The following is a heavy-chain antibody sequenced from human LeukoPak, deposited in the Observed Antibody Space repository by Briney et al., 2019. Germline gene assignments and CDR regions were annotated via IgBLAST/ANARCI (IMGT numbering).Heavy chain of an antibody. Sequence: GGSLRLSCAASGFTFSDYYMSWVRQAPGRGLEWVSAISGSGGSTYYADSVKGRFTISRDNSKNTLYLQMSSLRAEDTAVYYCAKDSSNLAASFDYWGQGTLVTVSS. D-gene: IGHD4-11*01. V-gene: IGHV3-23*01. CDR3: AKDSSNLAASFDY. CDR2: ISGSGGST. J-gene: IGHJ4*02. CDR1: GFTFSDYY.